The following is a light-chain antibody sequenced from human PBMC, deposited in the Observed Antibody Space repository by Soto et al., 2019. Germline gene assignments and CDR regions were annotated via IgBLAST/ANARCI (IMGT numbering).Light chain of an antibody. V-gene: IGKV3-20*01. Sequence: IFLTQSPGSLSLSSGERATLSCRASQTVRSSYLAWYQQRPGQAPKLLIYGAFNRAIGIPDRFSGSESGRAYNLTISRLDPEDSAVYYCQQYGDSITFGGGTKVEIK. CDR3: QQYGDSIT. J-gene: IGKJ4*01. CDR1: QTVRSSY. CDR2: GAF.